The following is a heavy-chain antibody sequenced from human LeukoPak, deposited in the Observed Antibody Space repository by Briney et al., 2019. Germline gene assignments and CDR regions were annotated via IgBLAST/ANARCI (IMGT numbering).Heavy chain of an antibody. CDR3: ASPGTRDYYYMDV. D-gene: IGHD1-1*01. V-gene: IGHV4-39*01. Sequence: SETLSLTCTVSGGSISSSSYYWGWIRQPPGKGLEWTVSIYYSGSTYYNPSLNRRVTICVDSSNNQFSLKLSSGTAADAALYFCASPGTRDYYYMDVWGKRTTVTVSS. CDR1: GGSISSSSYY. CDR2: IYYSGST. J-gene: IGHJ6*03.